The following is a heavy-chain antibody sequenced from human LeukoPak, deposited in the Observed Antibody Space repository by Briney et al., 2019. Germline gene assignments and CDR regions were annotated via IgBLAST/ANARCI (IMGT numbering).Heavy chain of an antibody. D-gene: IGHD3-22*01. CDR3: AKRGVVIRVILVGFHKEAYYFYS. J-gene: IGHJ4*02. CDR2: ISETGGRT. CDR1: GLTLSKYG. Sequence: GGSLRLSCAVAGLTLSKYGMRWVRQAAGEGMEWVAGISETGGRTNYADSVKGRFPISRDNPNNTLYLQMNSLRAEDTAVYFCAKRGVVIRVILVGFHKEAYYFYSWGQGALVTVSS. V-gene: IGHV3-23*01.